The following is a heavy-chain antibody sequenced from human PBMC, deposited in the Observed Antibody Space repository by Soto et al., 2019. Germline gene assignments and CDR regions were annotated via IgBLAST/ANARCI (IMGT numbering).Heavy chain of an antibody. CDR1: GYTFTSYG. D-gene: IGHD1-1*01. CDR3: ARGRYGDY. CDR2: ISAHNGNT. V-gene: IGHV1-18*01. J-gene: IGHJ4*02. Sequence: QVHLVQSGAEVKKPGASVKVSCKASGYTFTSYGITWVRQAPGQGLEWMGWISAHNGNTDCAQKLQGRVIVTRDTSTSTAYMELRSLRSDDTAVYYCARGRYGDYWGQGAPVTVSS.